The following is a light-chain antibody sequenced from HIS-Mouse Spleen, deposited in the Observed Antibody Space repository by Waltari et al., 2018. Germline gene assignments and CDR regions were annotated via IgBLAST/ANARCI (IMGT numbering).Light chain of an antibody. Sequence: QSALTQPASVSGSPGQSIPISCTGTSRDVGSYNLVPWYQQHPGKAPKRMIYEGSKRPSGVSNRFSGSKSGNTASLTISGLQAEDEADYYCCSYAGSSTWVFGGGTKLTVL. CDR1: SRDVGSYNL. V-gene: IGLV2-23*01. J-gene: IGLJ3*02. CDR2: EGS. CDR3: CSYAGSSTWV.